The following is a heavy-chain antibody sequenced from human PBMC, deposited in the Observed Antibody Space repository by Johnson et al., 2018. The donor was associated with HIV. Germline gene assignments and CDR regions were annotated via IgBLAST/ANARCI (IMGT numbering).Heavy chain of an antibody. CDR1: GFNLDDYT. CDR3: AKANYYDSSGYYSVTEDVFDI. J-gene: IGHJ3*02. CDR2: ISWNSGSI. Sequence: VQLVESGGGVVQPGGSLRLSCAASGFNLDDYTMHWVRQVPGKGLEWVSGISWNSGSIDYADSVKGRFSISRDNAKNTLYLQMNSLKPEDTALYYCAKANYYDSSGYYSVTEDVFDIWGQGTMVTVSS. D-gene: IGHD3-22*01. V-gene: IGHV3-9*01.